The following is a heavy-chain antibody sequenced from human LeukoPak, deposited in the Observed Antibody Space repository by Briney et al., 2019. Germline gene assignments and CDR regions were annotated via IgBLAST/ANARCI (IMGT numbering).Heavy chain of an antibody. J-gene: IGHJ4*02. CDR3: ARGYGSGSYGYFDF. D-gene: IGHD3-10*01. Sequence: SETLSLTCTVSGGSISSYYWSWIRQPPGKGLEWIGYIYYSGSTNYNPSLKSRVTISVDTSKNQFSLKLSSVTAADTAVYYCARGYGSGSYGYFDFWGQGTLVTVSS. CDR1: GGSISSYY. CDR2: IYYSGST. V-gene: IGHV4-59*01.